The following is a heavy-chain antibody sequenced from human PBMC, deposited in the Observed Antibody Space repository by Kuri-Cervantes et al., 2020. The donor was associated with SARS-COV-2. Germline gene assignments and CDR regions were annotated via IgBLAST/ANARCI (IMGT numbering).Heavy chain of an antibody. J-gene: IGHJ6*02. D-gene: IGHD6-19*01. CDR3: ARDRGSSGWSWVYYYYGMDV. V-gene: IGHV1-18*01. Sequence: ASVKVSCKTSGGSFHIYSITWVRQAPGQGLEWMGWISAYNGETNYEQKVYGRVTMTSDTSTSTAYMELRSLRSDDTAVYYCARDRGSSGWSWVYYYYGMDVWGQGTTVTVSS. CDR2: ISAYNGET. CDR1: GGSFHIYS.